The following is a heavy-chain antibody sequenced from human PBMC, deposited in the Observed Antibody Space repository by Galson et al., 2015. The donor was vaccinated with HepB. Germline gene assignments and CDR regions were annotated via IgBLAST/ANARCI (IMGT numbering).Heavy chain of an antibody. CDR3: AKGPFGSNYKEPGFWFDP. CDR2: ISWNSGSI. V-gene: IGHV3-9*01. D-gene: IGHD1-26*01. J-gene: IGHJ5*02. Sequence: LRLSCAASGFTFDDYAMHWVRQAPGKGLEWVSGISWNSGSIGYADSVKGRFTISRDNAKNSLYLQMNSLRPEDTALYYCAKGPFGSNYKEPGFWFDPWGQGTLVTVSS. CDR1: GFTFDDYA.